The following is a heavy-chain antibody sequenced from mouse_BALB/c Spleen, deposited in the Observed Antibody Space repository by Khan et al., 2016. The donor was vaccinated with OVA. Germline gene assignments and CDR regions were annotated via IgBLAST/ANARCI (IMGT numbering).Heavy chain of an antibody. CDR1: GYSITSEYA. D-gene: IGHD2-4*01. Sequence: QLEESGPGLVKPSQSPSLTCTVTGYSITSEYAWNWIRQFPGNKLEWMGYINYSGNTRFNPSLKSRTSITRDTSKNQFFLQLNSVTTEDTATYYCARKDYYDYDPFPYWGQGTLVTL. CDR3: ARKDYYDYDPFPY. V-gene: IGHV3-2*02. CDR2: INYSGNT. J-gene: IGHJ3*01.